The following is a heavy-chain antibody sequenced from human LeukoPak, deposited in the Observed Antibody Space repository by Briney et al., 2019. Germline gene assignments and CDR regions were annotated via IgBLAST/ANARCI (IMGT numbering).Heavy chain of an antibody. V-gene: IGHV4-30-4*08. CDR1: GGSISRGDYY. D-gene: IGHD5-12*01. CDR3: ARVRGRNFDY. CDR2: IHYGGGT. J-gene: IGHJ4*02. Sequence: SETLSLTCTVSGGSISRGDYYWSWIRQPPGKGLEWIGYIHYGGGTYHNPSLKSRVTISVDTSKNQFSLKLSSVTAADTAVYYCARVRGRNFDYWGQGTLVTVSS.